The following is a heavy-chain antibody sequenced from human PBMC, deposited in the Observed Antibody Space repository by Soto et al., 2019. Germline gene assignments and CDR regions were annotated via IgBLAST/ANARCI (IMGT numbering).Heavy chain of an antibody. Sequence: ASVKVSCKASGYTFTGYYMHWVRQAPGQGLEWMGWINPNSGGTNYAQKFQGRVTMTRDTSISTAYMELSRLRSDDTAVYYCARVYDTAMGEVGPHYYYGMDVWGQGTTVTVSS. CDR1: GYTFTGYY. CDR2: INPNSGGT. CDR3: ARVYDTAMGEVGPHYYYGMDV. D-gene: IGHD5-18*01. J-gene: IGHJ6*02. V-gene: IGHV1-2*02.